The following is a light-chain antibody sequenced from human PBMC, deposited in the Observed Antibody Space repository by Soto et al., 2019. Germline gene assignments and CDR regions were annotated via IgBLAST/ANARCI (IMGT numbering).Light chain of an antibody. V-gene: IGKV3-15*01. Sequence: IVMSQSPAAVSVSQGESATLSCRASQSVSSTLAWYQQKPGQAPRLLIYGASTRATGIPARFSGSGSGTEFTLTISSLQSEDFAVYYCQQYNNWPRTFGQGTKV. CDR2: GAS. CDR1: QSVSST. CDR3: QQYNNWPRT. J-gene: IGKJ1*01.